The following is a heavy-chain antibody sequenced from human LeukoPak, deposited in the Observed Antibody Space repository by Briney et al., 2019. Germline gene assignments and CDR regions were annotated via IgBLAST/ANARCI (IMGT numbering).Heavy chain of an antibody. CDR2: ISGSGGST. CDR3: AKAYYDYVWGSYRWGSYYFDY. V-gene: IGHV3-23*01. Sequence: PGGSLRLSCAASGFTFSSYAMSWVRQAPGKGLEWVSAISGSGGSTYYADSVKGRFTISRDNSKNTLYLQMNSLRAEDTAVYYCAKAYYDYVWGSYRWGSYYFDYWGQGTLVTVSS. J-gene: IGHJ4*02. D-gene: IGHD3-16*02. CDR1: GFTFSSYA.